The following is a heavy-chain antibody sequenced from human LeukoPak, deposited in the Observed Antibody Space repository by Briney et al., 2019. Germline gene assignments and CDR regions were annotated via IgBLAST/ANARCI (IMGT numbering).Heavy chain of an antibody. Sequence: SETLSLTCAVYGGSFSGYYWSWIRQPPGKGLEWIGEINHSGSTNYNPSLKSRVTISVDTSKNQFSLKLSSVTATDTPVYYCARGRQQWLVRPFDYWGQGTLVTVSS. CDR3: ARGRQQWLVRPFDY. D-gene: IGHD6-19*01. CDR1: GGSFSGYY. J-gene: IGHJ4*02. V-gene: IGHV4-34*01. CDR2: INHSGST.